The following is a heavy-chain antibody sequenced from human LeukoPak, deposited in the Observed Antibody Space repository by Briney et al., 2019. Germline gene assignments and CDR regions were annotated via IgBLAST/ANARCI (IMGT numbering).Heavy chain of an antibody. CDR1: GYTFTSYA. D-gene: IGHD6-13*01. CDR3: ARETSSSWYYYYGMDV. CDR2: INTNTGNP. J-gene: IGHJ6*02. Sequence: ASVKVSCKASGYTFTSYAMNWVRQAPGQGLEWMGWINTNTGNPTYAQGFTGRFVFSLDTTVSTAYLQISSLKAEDTAVYYCARETSSSWYYYYGMDVWGQGTTVTVSS. V-gene: IGHV7-4-1*02.